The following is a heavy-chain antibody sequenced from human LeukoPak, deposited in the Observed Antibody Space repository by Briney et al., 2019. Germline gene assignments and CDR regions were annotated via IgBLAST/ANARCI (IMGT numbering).Heavy chain of an antibody. CDR1: GGSISSSSYY. Sequence: SETLSLTCTVSGGSISSSSYYWSWIRQPPGKGLEWIVYIYNSGSTNYNPSLKSRVTISVDTSKNQFSLKLSSVTAADTAEYYCARSLAYSSSWGVYFQHWGQGTLVTVSS. V-gene: IGHV4-61*01. D-gene: IGHD6-13*01. CDR3: ARSLAYSSSWGVYFQH. J-gene: IGHJ1*01. CDR2: IYNSGST.